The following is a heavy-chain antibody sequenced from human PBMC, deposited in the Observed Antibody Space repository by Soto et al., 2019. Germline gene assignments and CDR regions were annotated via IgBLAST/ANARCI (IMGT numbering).Heavy chain of an antibody. CDR2: LHQEGTSK. CDR3: LLAATRSGGEDS. J-gene: IGHJ4*02. V-gene: IGHV3-7*02. Sequence: EVQLVESGGDLVQPGGSLKLSCAASGLSFSNLWMAWVRQAPGKGLESVAHLHQEGTSKDYLGSVKGRCIISRDNAKNALFLQRNSLRVEETATYEGLLAATRSGGEDSWGQGTLVTVSS. D-gene: IGHD6-13*01. CDR1: GLSFSNLW.